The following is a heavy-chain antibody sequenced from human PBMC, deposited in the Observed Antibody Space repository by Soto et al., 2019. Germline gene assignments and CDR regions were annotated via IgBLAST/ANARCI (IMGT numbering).Heavy chain of an antibody. D-gene: IGHD2-21*01. CDR1: GGSINNFY. V-gene: IGHV4-59*12. J-gene: IGHJ4*01. CDR3: ARDVYYGGFSLGY. Sequence: SETLSLTCTVSGGSINNFYWSWIRQPPGKGLEWIGYISESGSANYNPSLKSRVTISVDTSKNQFSLKLSSVTAADTAVYFCARDVYYGGFSLGYWGHGILVTVSS. CDR2: ISESGSA.